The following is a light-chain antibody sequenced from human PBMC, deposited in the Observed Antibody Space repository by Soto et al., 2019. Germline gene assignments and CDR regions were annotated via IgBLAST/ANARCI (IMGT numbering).Light chain of an antibody. CDR1: QSFGSY. CDR3: QQRSNWPVFT. J-gene: IGKJ3*01. V-gene: IGKV3-11*01. CDR2: DAS. Sequence: EIVLTQSQATLFLSPGEKAPFSCGASQSFGSYLACYQHKPGQAPRLLIYDASNRATGIPARFSGSGSGTDFTLTISSLEPEDFAVYYCQQRSNWPVFTFGPGTKVDI.